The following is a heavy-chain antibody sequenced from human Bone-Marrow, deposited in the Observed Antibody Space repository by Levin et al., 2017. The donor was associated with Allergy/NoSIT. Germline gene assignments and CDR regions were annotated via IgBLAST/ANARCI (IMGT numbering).Heavy chain of an antibody. D-gene: IGHD5-18*01. J-gene: IGHJ4*02. Sequence: GGSLRLSCAASGFTLSNAWMTWVRQALGKGLEWVGRIKSKTDGGTTDYAAPVKGRFTISRDDSKNTLYLQMNSLKSEDTALYYCTRYTYGYSDYWGQGTLVTVSS. CDR3: TRYTYGYSDY. V-gene: IGHV3-15*01. CDR2: IKSKTDGGTT. CDR1: GFTLSNAW.